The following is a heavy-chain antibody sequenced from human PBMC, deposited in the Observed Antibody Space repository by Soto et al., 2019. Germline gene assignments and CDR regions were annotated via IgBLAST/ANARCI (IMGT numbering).Heavy chain of an antibody. J-gene: IGHJ4*02. D-gene: IGHD6-6*01. Sequence: EVQLVESGGGLVQPGGSLELSCAASGFTLSDSSVNWVRQASGKGLEWVGRIASKTESEATVYAASVKGRITVARDDSKITVYLQMGSLKTEDTAVYYCMSWDASSSAEQWGQGALVTVSS. CDR2: IASKTESEAT. V-gene: IGHV3-73*02. CDR1: GFTLSDSS. CDR3: MSWDASSSAEQ.